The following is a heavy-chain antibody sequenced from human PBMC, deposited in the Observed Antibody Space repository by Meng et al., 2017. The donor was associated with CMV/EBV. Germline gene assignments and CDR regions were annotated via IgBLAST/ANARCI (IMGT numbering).Heavy chain of an antibody. Sequence: QLVESGGGLLQPGGSLRLSCAASGFPVSNNYMRWFRQAPGKGLEWVSLIYSEGTTDYADSVKGRFTISRDNSKNTLYLQMNSLRAEDTAVYYCARDGNYQGVWGQGTLVTVSS. V-gene: IGHV3-53*01. D-gene: IGHD1-7*01. CDR3: ARDGNYQGV. CDR1: GFPVSNNY. J-gene: IGHJ4*02. CDR2: IYSEGTT.